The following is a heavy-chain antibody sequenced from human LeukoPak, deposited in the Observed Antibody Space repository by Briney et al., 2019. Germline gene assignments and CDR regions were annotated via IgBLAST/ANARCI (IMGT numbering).Heavy chain of an antibody. CDR1: GLHDSRHA. CDR3: ARDRDYYGSGSYGGY. CDR2: ISGSGGST. V-gene: IGHV3-23*01. D-gene: IGHD3-10*01. J-gene: IGHJ4*02. Sequence: GGPLRHPCGPWGLHDSRHAVRGAADARGEPGVYCSAISGSGGSTYYADSVKGRFTISRDNSKNTLYLQMNSLRAEDTALYYCARDRDYYGSGSYGGYWGQGTLVTVSS.